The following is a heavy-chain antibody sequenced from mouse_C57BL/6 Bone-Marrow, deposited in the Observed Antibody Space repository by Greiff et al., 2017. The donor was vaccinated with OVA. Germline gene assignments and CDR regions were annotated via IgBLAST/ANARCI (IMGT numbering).Heavy chain of an antibody. CDR1: GYTFTDYE. V-gene: IGHV1-15*01. J-gene: IGHJ2*01. D-gene: IGHD2-2*01. Sequence: VQLQQSGAELVRPGASVTLSCKASGYTFTDYEMHWVKQTPVHGLEWIGAIDPETGGTAYNQKFKGKAILTADKSSSTAYMELRSLTSADSAVYYCTPYGYDYWGQGTTLTVSS. CDR3: TPYGYDY. CDR2: IDPETGGT.